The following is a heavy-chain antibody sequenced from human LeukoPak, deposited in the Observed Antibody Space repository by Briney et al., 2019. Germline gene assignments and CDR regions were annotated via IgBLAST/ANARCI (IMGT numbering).Heavy chain of an antibody. V-gene: IGHV4-59*01. D-gene: IGHD1-7*01. Sequence: PSETLSLACTVSGGSISSYYWSWIRQPPGKGLEWIGYIYYSGSTNYNPPPKSRVTISVDTSKNQFSLKLSSVTAADTAVYYCARDLRITGTTPVYYYYGMDVWGQGTTVTVSS. J-gene: IGHJ6*02. CDR3: ARDLRITGTTPVYYYYGMDV. CDR1: GGSISSYY. CDR2: IYYSGST.